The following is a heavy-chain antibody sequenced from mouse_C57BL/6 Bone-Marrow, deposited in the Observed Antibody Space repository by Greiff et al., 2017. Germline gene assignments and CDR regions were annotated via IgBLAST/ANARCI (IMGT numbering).Heavy chain of an antibody. CDR1: GYTFTSYW. D-gene: IGHD2-14*01. V-gene: IGHV1-55*01. CDR3: ARSGTVVFGY. J-gene: IGHJ2*01. Sequence: QVQLQQPGAELVKPGASVKMSCKASGYTFTSYWITWVKQRPGQGLEWIGDIYPGSGSTNYNEKFKSKATLTVDTSASTAYMQLSSLTSEDSAGYYCARSGTVVFGYWGQGTTLTVSS. CDR2: IYPGSGST.